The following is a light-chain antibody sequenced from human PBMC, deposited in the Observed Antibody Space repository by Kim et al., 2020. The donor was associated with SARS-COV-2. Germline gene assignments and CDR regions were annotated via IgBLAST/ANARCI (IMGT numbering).Light chain of an antibody. J-gene: IGKJ4*01. V-gene: IGKV3-11*01. CDR2: LVS. CDR1: QSVSSN. CDR3: FQRSAWPLT. Sequence: LSPEERATLSCRASQSVSSNIAWYQQKPGQAPRLLIDLVSNRATGIPARFSGSGSGTDFTLTISSLEPEDFAVYYCFQRSAWPLTFGGGTKVDIK.